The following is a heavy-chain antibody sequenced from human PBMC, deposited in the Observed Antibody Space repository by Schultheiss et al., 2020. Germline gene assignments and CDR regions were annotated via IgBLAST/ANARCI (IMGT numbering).Heavy chain of an antibody. V-gene: IGHV1-8*01. CDR2: MNPNSGNT. CDR1: GYTFTSYD. Sequence: GGSLRLSCKASGYTFTSYDINWVRQATGQGLEWMGWMNPNSGNTGYAQKFQGRVTMTRNTSISTAYMELSSLRSEDTAVYYCARTTVAGTGQGMDVWGQGTTVTV. J-gene: IGHJ6*02. D-gene: IGHD6-19*01. CDR3: ARTTVAGTGQGMDV.